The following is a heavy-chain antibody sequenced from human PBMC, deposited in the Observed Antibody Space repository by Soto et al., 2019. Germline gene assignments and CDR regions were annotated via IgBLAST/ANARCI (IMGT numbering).Heavy chain of an antibody. V-gene: IGHV4-34*01. Sequence: QVQLQQWGAGLLKPSETLSLTCAVYGGSFSGYYWSWIRQPPGKGLEWIGEINHSGSTNYNPSLKSRVTISVDTSKNQFSLKLSSVTAADTAVYYCARGFDPPWTYSSGWYWFDPWGQGTLVTVSS. CDR2: INHSGST. J-gene: IGHJ5*02. CDR3: ARGFDPPWTYSSGWYWFDP. D-gene: IGHD6-19*01. CDR1: GGSFSGYY.